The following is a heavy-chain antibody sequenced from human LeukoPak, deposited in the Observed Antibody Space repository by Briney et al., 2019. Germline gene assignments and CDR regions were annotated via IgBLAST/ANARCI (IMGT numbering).Heavy chain of an antibody. J-gene: IGHJ4*02. CDR3: ARVLWTYYYGSGSYYSDY. D-gene: IGHD3-10*01. CDR1: GYTFTSYD. CDR2: MNPNSGNT. V-gene: IGHV1-8*01. Sequence: GASVKVSCKASGYTFTSYDINWVRQATGQGLEWMGWMNPNSGNTGYAQKFQGRVTMTRNTSISTAYMELSSLRSEDTAVYYCARVLWTYYYGSGSYYSDYWGQGTLVTVSS.